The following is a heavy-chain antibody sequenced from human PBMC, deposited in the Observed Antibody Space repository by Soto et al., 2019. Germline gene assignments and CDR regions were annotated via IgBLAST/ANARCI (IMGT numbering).Heavy chain of an antibody. CDR3: ARSLYNWNYDYFDY. D-gene: IGHD1-7*01. Sequence: XATLYLSCAVYGGCFSGYYWSWIRQPPGKGLEWIGEINHSGSTNYNPSLKSRVTISVDTSKNQFSLKLSSVTAADTAVYYCARSLYNWNYDYFDYWGQGTLVTV. CDR1: GGCFSGYY. V-gene: IGHV4-34*01. J-gene: IGHJ4*02. CDR2: INHSGST.